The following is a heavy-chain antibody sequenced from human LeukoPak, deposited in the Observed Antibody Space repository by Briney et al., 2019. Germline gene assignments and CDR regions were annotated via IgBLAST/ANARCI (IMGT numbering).Heavy chain of an antibody. V-gene: IGHV3-30*02. CDR3: ARGRLVRTVPALFDP. CDR1: GFTFSSYG. CDR2: IRYDGSNK. J-gene: IGHJ5*02. D-gene: IGHD6-19*01. Sequence: GGSLRLSCAASGFTFSSYGMHWVRQAPGKGLEWVAFIRYDGSNKYYADSVKGRFTISRDNARNSLYLQMNSLRAEDTAVYFCARGRLVRTVPALFDPWGQGTLVTVSS.